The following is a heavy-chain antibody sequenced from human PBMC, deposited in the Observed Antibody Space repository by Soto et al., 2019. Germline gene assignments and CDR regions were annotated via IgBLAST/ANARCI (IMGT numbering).Heavy chain of an antibody. V-gene: IGHV4-59*01. J-gene: IGHJ6*02. Sequence: ESLSLSCTVSGVSISSYYWSWVRQPPGKGLEWIGYIYYSGSTNYNPSLKSRVTISVDTSKNQFSLNLSSVTAADTAVYYCARGDSSGWLYYGMDVWGQGATVTVYS. D-gene: IGHD6-19*01. CDR2: IYYSGST. CDR1: GVSISSYY. CDR3: ARGDSSGWLYYGMDV.